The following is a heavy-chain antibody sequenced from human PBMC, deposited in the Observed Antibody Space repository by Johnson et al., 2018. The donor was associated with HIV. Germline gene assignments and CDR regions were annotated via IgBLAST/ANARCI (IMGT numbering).Heavy chain of an antibody. J-gene: IGHJ3*02. V-gene: IGHV3-7*03. CDR2: IKEDGRAK. Sequence: VQLVESGGGLVQPGGSLRLSCAASGFTFRTYWMSWVRQAPGYGLEWVANIKEDGRAKYSVDSVKRRFTISRDNANNSLSLQMSGLRADDTAVYYCVRETRDDAFDIWGQGTMVTVSS. D-gene: IGHD4-11*01. CDR3: VRETRDDAFDI. CDR1: GFTFRTYW.